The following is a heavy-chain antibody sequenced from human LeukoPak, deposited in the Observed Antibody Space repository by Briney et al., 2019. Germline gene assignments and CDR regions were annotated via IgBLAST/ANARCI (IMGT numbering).Heavy chain of an antibody. D-gene: IGHD6-13*01. CDR2: INPNSGGT. V-gene: IGHV1-2*02. CDR3: ARGSSSWYYD. Sequence: GASVKVSCKASGYTFTGYYMHWVRQAPGQGLEWMGWINPNSGGTNYAQTFQGRVTMTMDTSISTAYMELSRLRSDDTAVYYCARGSSSWYYDWGQGTLVTVSS. CDR1: GYTFTGYY. J-gene: IGHJ4*02.